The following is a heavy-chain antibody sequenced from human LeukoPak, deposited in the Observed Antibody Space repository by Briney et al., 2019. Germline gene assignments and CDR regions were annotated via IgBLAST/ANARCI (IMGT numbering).Heavy chain of an antibody. CDR1: GGSISSGGYY. CDR2: IYYSGST. J-gene: IGHJ5*02. V-gene: IGHV4-31*03. D-gene: IGHD1-26*01. CDR3: ATGIVGATGWFDP. Sequence: SETLSLTCTVSGGSISSGGYYWSWIRQHPGKGLEWIGYIYYSGSTYYNPSLKSRVTISVDTFKNQFSLKLSSVTAADTAVYYCATGIVGATGWFDPWGQGTLVTVSS.